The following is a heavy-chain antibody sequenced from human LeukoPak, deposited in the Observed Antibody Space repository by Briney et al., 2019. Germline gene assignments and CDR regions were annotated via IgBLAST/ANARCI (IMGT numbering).Heavy chain of an antibody. D-gene: IGHD5-12*01. CDR3: ATLPSFNIVATIP. CDR1: GYTLAELS. J-gene: IGHJ5*02. V-gene: IGHV1-24*01. Sequence: GASVKVSCKVSGYTLAELSMHWVRQAPGKGLEWMGGFDPEDGETIYAQKFQDRVTMTEDTSTDTAYMELSSLRSEDTAVYYCATLPSFNIVATIPWGQGTLVTVSS. CDR2: FDPEDGET.